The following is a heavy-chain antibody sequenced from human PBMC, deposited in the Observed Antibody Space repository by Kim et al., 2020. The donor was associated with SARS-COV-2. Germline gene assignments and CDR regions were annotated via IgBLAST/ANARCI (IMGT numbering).Heavy chain of an antibody. CDR3: ARGREVRGFDNWFDP. CDR2: IIPIFGTA. CDR1: GGTFSSYA. V-gene: IGHV1-69*13. Sequence: SVKVSCKASGGTFSSYAISWVRQAPGQGLEWMGGIIPIFGTANYAQKFQGRVTITADESTSTAYMELSSLRSEDTAVYYCARGREVRGFDNWFDPWGQGTLVTVSS. D-gene: IGHD3-10*01. J-gene: IGHJ5*02.